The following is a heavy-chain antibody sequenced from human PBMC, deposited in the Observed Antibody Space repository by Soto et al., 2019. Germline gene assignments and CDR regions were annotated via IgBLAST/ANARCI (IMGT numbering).Heavy chain of an antibody. CDR2: ISSSSSTM. CDR1: GFTFSSCA. Sequence: GGSLRLSCAASGFTFSSCAMGWVRQAPGKGLEWVSYISSSSSTMYYADSVKGRFTISRDNAKNSLYLQMNSLRAEDTAVYYCARDRNYCSSTTCYRFVDYWGQGTLVTVSS. V-gene: IGHV3-48*01. CDR3: ARDRNYCSSTTCYRFVDY. D-gene: IGHD2-2*02. J-gene: IGHJ4*02.